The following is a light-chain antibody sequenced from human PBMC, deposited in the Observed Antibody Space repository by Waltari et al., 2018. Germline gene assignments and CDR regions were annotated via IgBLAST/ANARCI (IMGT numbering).Light chain of an antibody. Sequence: DIVMTQSPATLSVSPGERATLSCRASQSVRSNLAWYQQRPGQAPRLLIFGASTRATGIPARLSGSGSWTEFTLTISSLQSEDFAVYYCQQYNNLPPTFGGGTRVAI. CDR1: QSVRSN. V-gene: IGKV3-15*01. CDR2: GAS. J-gene: IGKJ4*02. CDR3: QQYNNLPPT.